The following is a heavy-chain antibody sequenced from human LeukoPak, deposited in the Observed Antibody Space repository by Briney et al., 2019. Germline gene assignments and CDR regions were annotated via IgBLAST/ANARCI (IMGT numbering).Heavy chain of an antibody. Sequence: GRSLSLSCAASGSTFSSYDMHWVRQAPGKGLEWVAVISYDGSNRDYVDSVKGRFTISRDNSKNTLYLQLNSLRAEDTAVYYCARGLLGAVTTFDYWGQGTLVTVSS. D-gene: IGHD4-11*01. CDR2: ISYDGSNR. V-gene: IGHV3-30*03. CDR1: GSTFSSYD. CDR3: ARGLLGAVTTFDY. J-gene: IGHJ4*02.